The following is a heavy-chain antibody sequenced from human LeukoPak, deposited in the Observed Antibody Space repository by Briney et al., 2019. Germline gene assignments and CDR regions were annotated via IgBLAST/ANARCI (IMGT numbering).Heavy chain of an antibody. CDR2: ISSSGSYI. D-gene: IGHD3-22*01. Sequence: PGGSLRLSCAASGFXFSDYTMNWVRQAPGKGLEWFSSISSSGSYIYYTDSVKGRFTISRDNAKNSLYLQMNSLRAEDTAVYYCARGAIYDSSGYRWFDPWGQGTLVTVSS. CDR1: GFXFSDYT. CDR3: ARGAIYDSSGYRWFDP. J-gene: IGHJ5*02. V-gene: IGHV3-21*01.